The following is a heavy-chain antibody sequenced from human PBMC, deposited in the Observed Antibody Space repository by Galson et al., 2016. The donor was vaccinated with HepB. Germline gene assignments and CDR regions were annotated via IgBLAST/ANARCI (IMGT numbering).Heavy chain of an antibody. CDR2: GSNK. D-gene: IGHD6-19*01. V-gene: IGHV3-30-3*01. J-gene: IGHJ6*02. CDR1: GFTFSSYP. Sequence: SLRLSCAASGFTFSSYPMHWVRRAPGKGLEWVADGSNKYYADSVKGRFTISRDNSKNTLYLQMNGLRAEDTAVYYCTRVLIVYSSWSRNNYYYYGMDVWGQGTTVTVSS. CDR3: TRVLIVYSSWSRNNYYYYGMDV.